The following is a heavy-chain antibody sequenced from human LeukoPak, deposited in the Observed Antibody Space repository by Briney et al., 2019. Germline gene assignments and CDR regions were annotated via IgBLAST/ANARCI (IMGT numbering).Heavy chain of an antibody. CDR2: ISYDGTNK. V-gene: IGHV3-30*18. J-gene: IGHJ4*02. CDR3: AKKSVVDVVAPSDY. Sequence: GGSLRLSCAASGFTFSSYGMHWVRQAPGKGLEWVAIISYDGTNKYYADSVRGRFTISRDNSKNTLYLQMNSLRAEDTAVYYCAKKSVVDVVAPSDYWGQGTLVTVSS. CDR1: GFTFSSYG. D-gene: IGHD5-12*01.